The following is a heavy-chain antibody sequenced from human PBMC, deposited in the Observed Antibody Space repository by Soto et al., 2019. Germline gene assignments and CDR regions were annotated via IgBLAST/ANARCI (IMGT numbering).Heavy chain of an antibody. CDR3: ARGLRVYDSSGYYYYYGMDV. CDR1: GGSISSGGYY. D-gene: IGHD3-22*01. J-gene: IGHJ6*02. V-gene: IGHV4-31*03. Sequence: LSLTCTVSGGSISSGGYYWSWIRQHPGKGLEWIGYIYYSGSTYYNPSLKSRVTISVDTSKNQFSLKLSSVTAADTAVYYCARGLRVYDSSGYYYYYGMDVWGQGTTVTVSS. CDR2: IYYSGST.